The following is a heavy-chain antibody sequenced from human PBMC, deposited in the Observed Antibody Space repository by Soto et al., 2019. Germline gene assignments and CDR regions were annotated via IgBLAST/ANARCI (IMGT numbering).Heavy chain of an antibody. D-gene: IGHD1-1*01. CDR3: RRHSGKIESYEGPRSFDY. V-gene: IGHV5-51*01. CDR2: IYPRDSDT. J-gene: IGHJ4*02. Sequence: GESLKISCEASGYTFTNYWIGWVRQMPGPGLEWMGIIYPRDSDTRYSPSFQDQVTMSVDKAIGYAYLLWSSPKATDTAINDCRRHSGKIESYEGPRSFDYSGPGTLVTVSS. CDR1: GYTFTNYW.